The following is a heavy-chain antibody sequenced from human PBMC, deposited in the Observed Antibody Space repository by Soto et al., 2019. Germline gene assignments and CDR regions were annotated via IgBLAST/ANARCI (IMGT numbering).Heavy chain of an antibody. CDR3: ARGPYYYYGMDV. J-gene: IGHJ6*02. Sequence: SEALSLNCVVSGGSISSGGYSWSWIRQPPGKGLEWIGYIYHSGSTYYNPSLKSRVTISVDRSKNQFSLKLSSVTAADTAVYYCARGPYYYYGMDVWGQGTTVTVSS. CDR1: GGSISSGGYS. CDR2: IYHSGST. V-gene: IGHV4-30-2*01.